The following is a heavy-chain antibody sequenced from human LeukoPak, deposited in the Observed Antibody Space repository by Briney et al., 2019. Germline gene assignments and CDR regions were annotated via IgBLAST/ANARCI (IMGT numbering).Heavy chain of an antibody. D-gene: IGHD3-3*01. CDR3: AKGRAGKFFQCSREY. CDR1: GFTFSSYT. CDR2: ISGSGSST. V-gene: IGHV3-23*01. Sequence: GGSLRLSCAASGFTFSSYTMNWVRQAPGKGLEWVSAISGSGSSTYYAASVKGRFTISRDNSKNTLYLQMNSLRAEDTAVYYCAKGRAGKFFQCSREYWGQGTLVTVSS. J-gene: IGHJ4*02.